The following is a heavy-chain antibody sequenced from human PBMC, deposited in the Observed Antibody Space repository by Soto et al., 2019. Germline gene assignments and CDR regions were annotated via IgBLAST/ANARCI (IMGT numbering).Heavy chain of an antibody. J-gene: IGHJ4*02. D-gene: IGHD6-6*01. V-gene: IGHV3-30*18. CDR3: AKDGSSSQVDY. Sequence: GGSLRLSCAASGFTFSSYGMHWVRQAPGKGLEWVAVISYDGSNKYYADSVKGRFTISRDNSKNTLYLQMNSLRAEDTAVYYCAKDGSSSQVDYWGQGTLVTVSS. CDR2: ISYDGSNK. CDR1: GFTFSSYG.